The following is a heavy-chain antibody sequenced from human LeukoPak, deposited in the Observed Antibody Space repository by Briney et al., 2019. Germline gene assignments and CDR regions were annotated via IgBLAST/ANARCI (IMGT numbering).Heavy chain of an antibody. CDR1: AFTFSSYV. Sequence: GGSLRLSCAASAFTFSSYVVNWVRQAPGKGLEWVSLISGSGDITYYADSVKGRFTISRDNSKNTLYLQMNSLRAEDTAIYYCAKAKGHDILAGSRIFDYWGQGTLVTISS. CDR2: ISGSGDIT. V-gene: IGHV3-23*01. CDR3: AKAKGHDILAGSRIFDY. D-gene: IGHD3-9*01. J-gene: IGHJ4*02.